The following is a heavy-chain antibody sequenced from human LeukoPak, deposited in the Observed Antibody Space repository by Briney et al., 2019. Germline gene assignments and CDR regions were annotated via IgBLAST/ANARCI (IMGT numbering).Heavy chain of an antibody. J-gene: IGHJ5*02. CDR3: ARAPFSGRGTFGP. Sequence: SVKVSCKASGGTLSSYAISWVRQAPGQGLEWMGRIIPILGIANYAQKFQGRVTITADKSTSTAYMELSSLRSEDTAVYYCARAPFSGRGTFGPWGQGTLVTVSS. CDR2: IIPILGIA. D-gene: IGHD5-12*01. V-gene: IGHV1-69*04. CDR1: GGTLSSYA.